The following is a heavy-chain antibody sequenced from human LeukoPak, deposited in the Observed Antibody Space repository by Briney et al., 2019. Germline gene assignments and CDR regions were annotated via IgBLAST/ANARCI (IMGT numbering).Heavy chain of an antibody. CDR2: ISGNGGST. V-gene: IGHV3-23*01. CDR3: ARDRYSSSWYGGYETDY. J-gene: IGHJ4*02. D-gene: IGHD6-13*01. CDR1: GFTFSSYA. Sequence: GGSLRLSCAASGFTFSSYAMSWVRQAPGKGLEWVSAISGNGGSTYYADSVKGRFTISRDNAKNSLYLQMNSLRAEDTAVYYCARDRYSSSWYGGYETDYWGQGTLVTVSS.